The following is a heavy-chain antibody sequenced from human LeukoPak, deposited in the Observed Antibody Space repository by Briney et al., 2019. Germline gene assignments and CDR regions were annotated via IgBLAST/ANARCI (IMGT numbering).Heavy chain of an antibody. J-gene: IGHJ4*02. CDR3: ARHRRGWYGIDY. V-gene: IGHV1-2*02. Sequence: GASVKVSCKASGYTFTGYYMHWVRQAPGQGLEWMGWINPNSGGTNYAQKFQGRVTMTRDKSIRTAYMELSRLTSDDTAVYYCARHRRGWYGIDYWGQGTLVTVSS. D-gene: IGHD6-19*01. CDR2: INPNSGGT. CDR1: GYTFTGYY.